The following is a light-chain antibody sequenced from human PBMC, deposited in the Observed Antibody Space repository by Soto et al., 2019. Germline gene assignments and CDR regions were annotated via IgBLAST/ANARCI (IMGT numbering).Light chain of an antibody. Sequence: IQVTQSASTLSSSVGDRVTITCRASQSISSWLAWYQQKPGKAPKLPIYDASSLESGVPSRFSGSGSGTEFTLTISSLQPDDFATYYCQQYNTYPWTFGQGTKVDIK. CDR3: QQYNTYPWT. CDR1: QSISSW. J-gene: IGKJ1*01. CDR2: DAS. V-gene: IGKV1-5*01.